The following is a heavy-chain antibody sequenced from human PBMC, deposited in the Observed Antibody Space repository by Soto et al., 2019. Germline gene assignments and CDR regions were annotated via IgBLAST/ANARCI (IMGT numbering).Heavy chain of an antibody. D-gene: IGHD1-1*01. CDR1: GFPFSSDS. Sequence: PGGSMGLACAASGFPFSSDSMNWVRPAPGKGLEWVSYISGGSKTKSYADSVKGRFTISRDNAKNSMFLQMNNFRAEDTAIYYSKRNRRKATTATGGRGALVTFS. J-gene: IGHJ4*02. V-gene: IGHV3-48*01. CDR2: ISGGSKTK. CDR3: KRNRRKATTAT.